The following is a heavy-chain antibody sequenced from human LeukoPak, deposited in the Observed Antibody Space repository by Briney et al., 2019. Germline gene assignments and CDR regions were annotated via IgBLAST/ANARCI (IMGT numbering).Heavy chain of an antibody. D-gene: IGHD6-6*01. CDR2: INHSGST. CDR3: ARSGELDDAFDI. V-gene: IGHV4-34*01. CDR1: GGSFSGYY. Sequence: SETLSLTCAVYGGSFSGYYWSWIRQPPGKGLEWIGEINHSGSTNYNPSLKSRVTISVDTSKNQFSLKLSSVTAADTAMYYCARSGELDDAFDIWGQGTMVTVSS. J-gene: IGHJ3*02.